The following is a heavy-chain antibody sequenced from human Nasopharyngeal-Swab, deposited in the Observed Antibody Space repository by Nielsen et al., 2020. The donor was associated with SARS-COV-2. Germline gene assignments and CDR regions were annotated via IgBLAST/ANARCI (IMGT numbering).Heavy chain of an antibody. CDR2: ISWNSGSI. V-gene: IGHV3-9*01. CDR1: GFTFDDYA. CDR3: AKDIGDGYNAGEYYYYYGMDV. D-gene: IGHD5-24*01. J-gene: IGHJ6*02. Sequence: GGSLRLSCAASGFTFDDYAMHWVRQAPGKGLEWVSGISWNSGSIGYADSVKGRFTISRDNAKNSLYLQMNSLRAEDTALYYCAKDIGDGYNAGEYYYYYGMDVWSQGTTVTVSS.